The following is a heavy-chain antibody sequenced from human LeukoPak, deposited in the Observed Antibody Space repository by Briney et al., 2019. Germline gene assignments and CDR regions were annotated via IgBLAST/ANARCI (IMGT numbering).Heavy chain of an antibody. CDR2: ISWNSGSI. CDR3: ARDGEGYYDSSGYYYFY. V-gene: IGHV3-9*01. Sequence: MHWVRQXXGKGLEWXSXISWNSGSIGYADSVKGRFTISRDNAKNSLYLQMNSLRAEDTAVYYCARDGEGYYDSSGYYYFYWGQGTLVTVSS. J-gene: IGHJ4*02. D-gene: IGHD3-22*01.